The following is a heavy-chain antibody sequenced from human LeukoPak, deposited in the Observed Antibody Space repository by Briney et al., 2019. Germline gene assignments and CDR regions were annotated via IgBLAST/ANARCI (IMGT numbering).Heavy chain of an antibody. Sequence: GGSLRLSCAASGFTFSTYAMSWVRQAPGKGLEWVSTFTGGEGITHYADSVKGRFTISRDNSKNTLYLQMNSLRAEDTAIYYCAKIQGYFDYWGQGTLVTVSS. CDR1: GFTFSTYA. J-gene: IGHJ4*02. V-gene: IGHV3-23*01. CDR2: FTGGEGIT. CDR3: AKIQGYFDY.